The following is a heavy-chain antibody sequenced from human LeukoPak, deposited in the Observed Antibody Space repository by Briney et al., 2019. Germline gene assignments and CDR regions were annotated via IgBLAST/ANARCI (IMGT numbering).Heavy chain of an antibody. V-gene: IGHV4-34*01. J-gene: IGHJ4*02. D-gene: IGHD5-12*01. CDR1: GGSFSGYY. CDR2: INHSGST. Sequence: SETLSLTCAVYGGSFSGYYWSWIRQPPGKGLEWIGEINHSGSTNYNPSLKNRVTISVDTSKNQFSLKLSSVTAADTAVYYCARGLRRWLRDPFDYWGQGTLVTVSS. CDR3: ARGLRRWLRDPFDY.